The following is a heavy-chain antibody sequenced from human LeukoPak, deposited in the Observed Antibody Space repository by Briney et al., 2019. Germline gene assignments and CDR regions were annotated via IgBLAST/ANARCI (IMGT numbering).Heavy chain of an antibody. D-gene: IGHD2-2*01. V-gene: IGHV3-30-3*02. CDR2: ISYDGSNK. Sequence: PGGSLRLSCAASGFTFSSYAMHWVRQAPGKGLEGVAVISYDGSNKYYADSVKGRFTISRDDSKNTLYLQMNSLRAEDTAVYYCAEGGIPAASKVGGAFDIWGQGTMVTVSS. CDR3: AEGGIPAASKVGGAFDI. J-gene: IGHJ3*02. CDR1: GFTFSSYA.